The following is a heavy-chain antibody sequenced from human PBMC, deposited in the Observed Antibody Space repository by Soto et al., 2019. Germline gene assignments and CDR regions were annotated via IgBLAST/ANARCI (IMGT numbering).Heavy chain of an antibody. CDR1: GDSVSSNSAA. CDR3: AREESFIPSRKSSQDAFDI. CDR2: TYYRSKWYN. D-gene: IGHD6-13*01. Sequence: KQSQTLSLTCAISGDSVSSNSAAWNWIRQSPSRGLEWLGRTYYRSKWYNDYAVSVKSRITINPDTSKNQFSLQLNSVTPEDTAVYYCAREESFIPSRKSSQDAFDIWGQGTMVTVSS. J-gene: IGHJ3*02. V-gene: IGHV6-1*01.